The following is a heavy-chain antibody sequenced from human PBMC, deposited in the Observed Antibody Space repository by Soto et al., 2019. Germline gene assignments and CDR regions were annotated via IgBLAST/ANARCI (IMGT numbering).Heavy chain of an antibody. CDR3: ASFPGANYGEYGGGIIY. CDR1: GGSINGSSYY. CDR2: VHYSGST. D-gene: IGHD4-17*01. Sequence: ETLSLTFTVSGGSINGSSYYRGWIHHPTRKGLECIGSVHYSGSTDYNPSLKSRVTISVDRSKNQFSLKLTSVTAADTAVYFCASFPGANYGEYGGGIIYWGQGTLVTFSS. V-gene: IGHV4-39*01. J-gene: IGHJ4*02.